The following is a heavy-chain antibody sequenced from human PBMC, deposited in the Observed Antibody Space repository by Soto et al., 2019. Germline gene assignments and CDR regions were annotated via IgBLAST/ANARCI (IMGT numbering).Heavy chain of an antibody. J-gene: IGHJ3*02. Sequence: GGSLRLSCAASGFTFSSYGMHWVRQAPGKGLEWVAVISYDGSNKYYADSVKGRFTISRDNSKNTLYLQMNSLRAEDTAVYYCAKPVPPIYSSGWYLGNAFDIWGQGTMVTVSS. CDR3: AKPVPPIYSSGWYLGNAFDI. V-gene: IGHV3-30*18. D-gene: IGHD6-19*01. CDR1: GFTFSSYG. CDR2: ISYDGSNK.